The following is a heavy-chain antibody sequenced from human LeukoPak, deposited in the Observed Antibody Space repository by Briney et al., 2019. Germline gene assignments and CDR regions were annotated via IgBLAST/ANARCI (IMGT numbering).Heavy chain of an antibody. CDR3: ASPNYYDSSGYSAGAFDI. Sequence: KAGAPLQISCQPPGSTFTTYWITWVRQLPGKGLEWMGRIDPTDSHTNYSPSFQGHVTISADQSISTAYLQWSSLKVSDTGMYYCASPNYYDSSGYSAGAFDIWGQGTMVTVSS. D-gene: IGHD3-22*01. CDR1: GSTFTTYW. J-gene: IGHJ3*02. V-gene: IGHV5-10-1*01. CDR2: IDPTDSHT.